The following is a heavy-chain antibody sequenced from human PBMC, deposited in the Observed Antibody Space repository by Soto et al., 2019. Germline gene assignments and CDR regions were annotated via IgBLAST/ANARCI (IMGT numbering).Heavy chain of an antibody. CDR1: GGSFSGYY. J-gene: IGHJ3*02. D-gene: IGHD3-10*01. CDR2: INHSGST. V-gene: IGHV4-34*01. Sequence: SETLSLTCAVYGGSFSGYYWGWIRQPPGKGLEWIGEINHSGSTNYNPSLKSRVTISVDRSKNQFSLKLSSVTAADTAVYYCARHGSITMVRGVLNAFAIWGQGTMVTVSS. CDR3: ARHGSITMVRGVLNAFAI.